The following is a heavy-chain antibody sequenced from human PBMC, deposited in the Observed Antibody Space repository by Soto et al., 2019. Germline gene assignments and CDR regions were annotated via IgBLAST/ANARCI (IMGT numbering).Heavy chain of an antibody. J-gene: IGHJ4*02. D-gene: IGHD3-3*01. CDR2: VNGDGSAT. Sequence: EVQLVESGGGLVQPGGSLRLSCAASGFTFCDHWMHCVRQAPGEGLVCVARVNGDGSATSYADSVKGRFTISRDNAKNTLYLEMHSLRVDDTAVYYCARGWLEWLSRQPPSDYWGQGTLVTVSS. CDR3: ARGWLEWLSRQPPSDY. V-gene: IGHV3-74*01. CDR1: GFTFCDHW.